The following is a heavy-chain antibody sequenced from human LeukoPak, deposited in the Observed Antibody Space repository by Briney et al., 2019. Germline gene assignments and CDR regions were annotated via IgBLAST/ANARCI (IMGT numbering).Heavy chain of an antibody. Sequence: GGSLRLSCAASGFTFSSYSMNWVRQAPGKGLEWVSSISSSSSYIYYADSVKGRFTISRDNAKNTLYLQMNGLRAEDTAVYYCALFSQPFAWGQGSLVTVSS. CDR2: ISSSSSYI. CDR1: GFTFSSYS. J-gene: IGHJ5*02. CDR3: ALFSQPFA. V-gene: IGHV3-21*01. D-gene: IGHD5-18*01.